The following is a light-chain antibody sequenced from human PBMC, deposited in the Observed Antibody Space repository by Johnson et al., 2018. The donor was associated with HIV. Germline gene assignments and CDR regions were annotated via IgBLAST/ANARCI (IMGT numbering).Light chain of an antibody. CDR3: GTWETGLSAYV. Sequence: PVLTQPPSVSAAPGQKVTISCSGTSSNIGNNYVSWYQQFTGTAPKLVIHDNNKRPSGIPDRFSGSKSDTSATLALTGLQPGDEAEYYCGTWETGLSAYVFGTGTKVTVL. J-gene: IGLJ1*01. CDR2: DNN. V-gene: IGLV1-51*01. CDR1: SSNIGNNY.